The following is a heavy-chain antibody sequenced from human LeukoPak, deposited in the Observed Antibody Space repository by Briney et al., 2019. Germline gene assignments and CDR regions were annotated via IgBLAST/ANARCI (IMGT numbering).Heavy chain of an antibody. V-gene: IGHV3-9*01. Sequence: QPGGSLRLSCAASGFTFDDYAMHWVRQAPGKGLEWVSGISWNSGSIGYADSVKGRFTISRDNAKNSLYLQMNSLRAEDTALYYCAKDAYSSGWYAFDYWGQGTLVTVSS. J-gene: IGHJ4*02. CDR3: AKDAYSSGWYAFDY. CDR2: ISWNSGSI. CDR1: GFTFDDYA. D-gene: IGHD6-19*01.